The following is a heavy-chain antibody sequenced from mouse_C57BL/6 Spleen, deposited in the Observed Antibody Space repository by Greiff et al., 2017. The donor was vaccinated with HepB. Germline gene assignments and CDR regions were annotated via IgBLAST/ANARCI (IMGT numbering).Heavy chain of an antibody. CDR1: GFTFSDYY. J-gene: IGHJ1*03. Sequence: EVHLVESEGGLVQPGSSMKLSCTASGFTFSDYYMAWVRQVPEKGLEWVANINYDGSSTYYLDSLKSRFIISRDNAKNILYLQMSSLKSEDTATYYCARDRTGDWYFDVWGTGTTVTVSS. D-gene: IGHD4-1*01. CDR3: ARDRTGDWYFDV. V-gene: IGHV5-16*01. CDR2: INYDGSST.